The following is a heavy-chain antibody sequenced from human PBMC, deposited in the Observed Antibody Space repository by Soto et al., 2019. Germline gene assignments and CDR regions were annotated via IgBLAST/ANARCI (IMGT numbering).Heavy chain of an antibody. Sequence: GESLKISCKGSGYSFSSHWIGWVRQMPGKGLDWMGIIYPGDSDTRYSPSFLGQVTISANKSINTAYLQWSSLKASDTAMYYCARQGNGAEGFDFWGQGALVTVSS. CDR2: IYPGDSDT. D-gene: IGHD4-17*01. CDR3: ARQGNGAEGFDF. CDR1: GYSFSSHW. J-gene: IGHJ4*02. V-gene: IGHV5-51*01.